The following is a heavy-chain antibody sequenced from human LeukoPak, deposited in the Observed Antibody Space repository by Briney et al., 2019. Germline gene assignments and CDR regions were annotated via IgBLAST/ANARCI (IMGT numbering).Heavy chain of an antibody. V-gene: IGHV4-59*01. D-gene: IGHD3-10*01. Sequence: SETLSLTCTVSGGSISSYYWSWTRQPPGRGLEWIGYIYYSGSTNYNPSLKSRVTISVDTSKNQFSLKLSSVTAADTAVYYCARKVWSYYFDYWGQGTLVTVSS. J-gene: IGHJ4*02. CDR3: ARKVWSYYFDY. CDR1: GGSISSYY. CDR2: IYYSGST.